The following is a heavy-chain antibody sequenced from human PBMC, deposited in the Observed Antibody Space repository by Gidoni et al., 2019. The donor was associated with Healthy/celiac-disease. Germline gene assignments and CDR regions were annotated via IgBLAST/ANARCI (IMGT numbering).Heavy chain of an antibody. CDR3: TTNRGYSGYDLGGCYFDY. D-gene: IGHD5-12*01. V-gene: IGHV3-15*01. CDR2: IKSKTDGGTT. CDR1: GFTFSNAW. J-gene: IGHJ4*02. Sequence: EVQLVESGGGLVKPGGSLRLSCAASGFTFSNAWMTWVRQAPGTGLEWVGRIKSKTDGGTTDYAAPVKGRFTISRDDSKNTLYLQMNSLKTEDTAVYYCTTNRGYSGYDLGGCYFDYWGQGTLVTVSS.